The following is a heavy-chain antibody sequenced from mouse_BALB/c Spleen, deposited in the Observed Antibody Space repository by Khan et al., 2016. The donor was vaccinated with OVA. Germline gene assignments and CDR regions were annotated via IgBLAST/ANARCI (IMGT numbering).Heavy chain of an antibody. CDR3: AGGNCYGSSSWFGY. D-gene: IGHD1-1*01. CDR2: ILPGSGSN. J-gene: IGHJ3*01. V-gene: IGHV1-9*01. Sequence: QVQLKQSGAELMKPGASVKISCKATGYTFSSYWIEWVKQRPGHGLEWIGEILPGSGSNNYNEKFKGKATFTADTSSNTAYMQLSSLTSEDSAVYYCAGGNCYGSSSWFGYWGQGTLVTVS. CDR1: GYTFSSYW.